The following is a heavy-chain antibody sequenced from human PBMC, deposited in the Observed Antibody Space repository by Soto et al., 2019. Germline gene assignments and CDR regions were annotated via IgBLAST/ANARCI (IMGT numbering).Heavy chain of an antibody. CDR2: ISAYNGNT. J-gene: IGHJ4*02. D-gene: IGHD6-19*01. CDR3: ARDNDSSGWYLRAPPDY. CDR1: GYTFTSYG. Sequence: ASVKVSCKASGYTFTSYGISWVRQAPGQGLEWMGWISAYNGNTNYAQKPQGRVTMTTDTSTSTAYMELRSLRSDDTAVYYCARDNDSSGWYLRAPPDYWGQGTLVTVSS. V-gene: IGHV1-18*01.